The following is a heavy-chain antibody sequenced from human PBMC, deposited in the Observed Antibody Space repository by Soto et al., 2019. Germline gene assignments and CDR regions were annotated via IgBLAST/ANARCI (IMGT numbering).Heavy chain of an antibody. V-gene: IGHV1-69*12. CDR3: DFTFGAGLAVDY. CDR1: GGTFSSYA. CDR2: IIPIFGTA. D-gene: IGHD3-16*01. Sequence: QVQLVQSGAEVKKPGSSVKVSCKASGGTFSSYAISWVRQAPGQGLEWMGGIIPIFGTANYAQKFQGRVXIXGXXSTSAGYMEFSSLRSEDTSVYFCDFTFGAGLAVDYWGQGTLVTVCS. J-gene: IGHJ4*02.